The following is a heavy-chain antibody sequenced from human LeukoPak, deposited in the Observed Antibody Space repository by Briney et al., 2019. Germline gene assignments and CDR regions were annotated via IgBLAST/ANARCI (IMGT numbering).Heavy chain of an antibody. CDR3: ATCSGGSCYPGIAEYFQH. D-gene: IGHD2-15*01. Sequence: GGSLRLSCAASGFTFSTNWMIWLRQAPEKGLEWVANIKEDGSATYYVDSVKGRFTISRDNSKNTLYLQMNSLRAEDTAVYYCATCSGGSCYPGIAEYFQHWGQGTLVTVSS. CDR2: IKEDGSAT. CDR1: GFTFSTNW. V-gene: IGHV3-7*03. J-gene: IGHJ1*01.